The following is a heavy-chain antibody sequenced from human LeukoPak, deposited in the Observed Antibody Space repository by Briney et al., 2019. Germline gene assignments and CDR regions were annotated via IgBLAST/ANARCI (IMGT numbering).Heavy chain of an antibody. Sequence: GGSLRLSCAASGFTFSSYSMNWVRQAPGKGLEWVSSISSSSSYIYYADSVKGRFTISRDNAKNSLYLQTNSPRAEDTAVYYCARVEVMIRGVGGFDYWGQGTLVTVSS. J-gene: IGHJ4*02. V-gene: IGHV3-21*01. CDR1: GFTFSSYS. CDR3: ARVEVMIRGVGGFDY. CDR2: ISSSSSYI. D-gene: IGHD3-10*01.